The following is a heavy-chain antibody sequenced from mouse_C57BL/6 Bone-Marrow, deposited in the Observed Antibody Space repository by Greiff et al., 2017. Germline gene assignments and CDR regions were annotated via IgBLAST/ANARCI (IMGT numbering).Heavy chain of an antibody. V-gene: IGHV5-16*01. J-gene: IGHJ4*01. CDR1: GFTFSDYY. Sequence: EVMLVESEGGLVQPGSSMKLSCTASGFTFSDYYMAWVRQVPEKGLEWVANINYDGSSTYYLDSLKSRFIISRDNAKNILYLQMSSLKSEDTATYYCARLIYYGNYGDYAMDYWGQGTSVTVSS. CDR3: ARLIYYGNYGDYAMDY. CDR2: INYDGSST. D-gene: IGHD2-1*01.